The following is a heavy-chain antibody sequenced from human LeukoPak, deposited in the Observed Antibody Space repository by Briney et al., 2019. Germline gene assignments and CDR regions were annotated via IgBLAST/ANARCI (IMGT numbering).Heavy chain of an antibody. V-gene: IGHV4-59*01. D-gene: IGHD2-2*02. J-gene: IGHJ3*02. CDR2: IYYSGST. CDR3: ATMDCSSTSCYTGAFDI. CDR1: GGSISSYY. Sequence: PSETLSLTCTVSGGSISSYYWSWIRQPPGKGLEWIGYIYYSGSTNYNPSLKSRVTISVDTSKNQFSLKLSSVTAADTAVYYCATMDCSSTSCYTGAFDIWGQGTMVTVSS.